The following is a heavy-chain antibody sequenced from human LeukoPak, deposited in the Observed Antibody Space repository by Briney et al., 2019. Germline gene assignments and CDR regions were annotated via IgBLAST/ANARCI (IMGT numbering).Heavy chain of an antibody. CDR2: IYYSGST. CDR3: ARVAHDLYPYYFDY. D-gene: IGHD2-15*01. CDR1: GGSISSYY. Sequence: ASETLSLTCTVSGGSISSYYWSWIRQPPGKGLEWIGYIYYSGSTNYNPSLKSRVIISVDTSKNQFSLKLSSVTAADTAVYYCARVAHDLYPYYFDYWGQGTLVTVSS. J-gene: IGHJ4*02. V-gene: IGHV4-59*12.